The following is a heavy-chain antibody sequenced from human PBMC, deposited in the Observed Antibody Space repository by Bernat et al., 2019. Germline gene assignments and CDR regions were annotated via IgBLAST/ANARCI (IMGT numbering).Heavy chain of an antibody. J-gene: IGHJ3*02. CDR3: ARAGAGIAVAGHNDAFDI. Sequence: QVQLVESGGGVVQPGRSLRLSCAASGFTFSSYGMHWVRQAPGKGLEWVAVIWYDGSNKYYADSVKGRFTISRDNSKNTLYLQMNSLRAEDTAVYYCARAGAGIAVAGHNDAFDIWGQGTMVTVSS. D-gene: IGHD6-19*01. CDR1: GFTFSSYG. CDR2: IWYDGSNK. V-gene: IGHV3-33*01.